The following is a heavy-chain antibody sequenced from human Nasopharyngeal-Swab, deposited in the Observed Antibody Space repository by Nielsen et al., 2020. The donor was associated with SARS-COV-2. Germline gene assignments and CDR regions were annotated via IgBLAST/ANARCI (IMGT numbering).Heavy chain of an antibody. D-gene: IGHD3-3*01. CDR3: AGPFILDGYYYFGLDV. V-gene: IGHV4-39*01. Sequence: SETLSLTCAVSGGSISSDTNYCWVWIRQPPGKGLEWIGTVHYDGSTYYSPSLKSRVTTSVDTSKNQFSLRLSSVTAADTAICYCAGPFILDGYYYFGLDVWGQGTAVTVSS. J-gene: IGHJ6*02. CDR1: GGSISSDTNYC. CDR2: VHYDGST.